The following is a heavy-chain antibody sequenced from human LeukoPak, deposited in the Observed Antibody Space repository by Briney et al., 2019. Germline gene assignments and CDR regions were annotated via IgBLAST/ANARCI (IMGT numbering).Heavy chain of an antibody. Sequence: GESLKISCKGSGYSFTSYWIGWVRQMPGKGLEWMGIIYLGDSDTRYSPSFQGQVTISADKSISTAYLQWSSLKASDTAMHYCARQMSILTGYYSPTFDSWGQGTLVTVSS. CDR2: IYLGDSDT. CDR1: GYSFTSYW. V-gene: IGHV5-51*01. J-gene: IGHJ4*02. D-gene: IGHD3-9*01. CDR3: ARQMSILTGYYSPTFDS.